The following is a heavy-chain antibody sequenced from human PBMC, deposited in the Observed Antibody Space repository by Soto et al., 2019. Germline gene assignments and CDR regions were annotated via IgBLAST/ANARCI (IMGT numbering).Heavy chain of an antibody. D-gene: IGHD6-19*01. V-gene: IGHV3-66*01. CDR2: IYSGGST. Sequence: EVQLVESGGGLVQPGGSLRLSCAASGLTVSSNYMSWVRQAPGKGLEWVSVIYSGGSTYYADAVKGRFTISRDNSKNTLYLQMNSLRAEDTAVYYCARDWDRRGWWFDYWGRGTLVTVSS. CDR3: ARDWDRRGWWFDY. CDR1: GLTVSSNY. J-gene: IGHJ4*02.